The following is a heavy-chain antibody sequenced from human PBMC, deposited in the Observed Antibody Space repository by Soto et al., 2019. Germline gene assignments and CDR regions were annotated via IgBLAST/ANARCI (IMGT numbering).Heavy chain of an antibody. CDR3: ARATYYYDSSGYSDRVLDY. D-gene: IGHD3-22*01. V-gene: IGHV4-31*03. Sequence: QVQLQESGPGLVKPSQTLSLTCTVSGGSISSGGYYWSWIRQHPGKGLVWIGYIYYSGNTYYNPSLKSRVTISEDTSKNQFSLKLSSVTAADTAVYYCARATYYYDSSGYSDRVLDYWGQGTLVTVSS. CDR1: GGSISSGGYY. J-gene: IGHJ4*02. CDR2: IYYSGNT.